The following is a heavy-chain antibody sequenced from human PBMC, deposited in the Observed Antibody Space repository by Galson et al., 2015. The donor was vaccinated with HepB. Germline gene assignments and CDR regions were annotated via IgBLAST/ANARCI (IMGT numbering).Heavy chain of an antibody. V-gene: IGHV1-2*06. Sequence: SVKVSCKASGYTFTGHYMHWVRQAPGQGLEWMGRIYPDSGDTKYAQKFQGRVTMTRDTSISTADMELSRLTSDDTALYYCARDDFWSGYYDYWGQGTLVTVSA. CDR1: GYTFTGHY. J-gene: IGHJ4*02. CDR3: ARDDFWSGYYDY. CDR2: IYPDSGDT. D-gene: IGHD3-3*01.